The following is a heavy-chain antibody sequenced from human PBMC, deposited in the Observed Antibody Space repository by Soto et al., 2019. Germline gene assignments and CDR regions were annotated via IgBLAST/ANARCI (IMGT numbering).Heavy chain of an antibody. CDR1: GFTFSSYS. D-gene: IGHD4-17*01. J-gene: IGHJ6*02. CDR3: AKSTTAQPGGGMDV. CDR2: ISSSSSTI. Sequence: GESLRLSCAASGFTFSSYSMNWVRQAPGKGLEWVSYISSSSSTIYYADSVKGRFTISRDNAKNSLYLQMNSLRAEDTAVYYCAKSTTAQPGGGMDVWGQGTTVTVSS. V-gene: IGHV3-48*01.